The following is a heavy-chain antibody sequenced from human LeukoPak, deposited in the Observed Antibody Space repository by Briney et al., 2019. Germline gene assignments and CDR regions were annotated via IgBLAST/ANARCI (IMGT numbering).Heavy chain of an antibody. V-gene: IGHV3-15*01. Sequence: GGSLRLSCAASGFTFSNTWMSWVRQAPGKGLEWVARIKSKTDGGTTDYAAPVKGRFTISRDDSKNTLYLQMNSLKTEDTAVYYCTTEFDSSGWYFDYWGQGTLVTVSS. CDR1: GFTFSNTW. D-gene: IGHD6-19*01. CDR3: TTEFDSSGWYFDY. J-gene: IGHJ4*02. CDR2: IKSKTDGGTT.